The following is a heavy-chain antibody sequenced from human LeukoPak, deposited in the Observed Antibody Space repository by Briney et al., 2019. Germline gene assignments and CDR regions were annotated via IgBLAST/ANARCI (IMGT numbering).Heavy chain of an antibody. CDR3: ARGVNYDILTGPDAFDI. V-gene: IGHV3-74*01. J-gene: IGHJ3*02. CDR2: INTDGSST. Sequence: GGSLRLSCAASGFTFSSYWMHWVRQAPGKGLVWVSRINTDGSSTNYADSVKGRFTISRDNAKNTLYLQVDSLRAEDTAVYYCARGVNYDILTGPDAFDIWGQGTMVTVSS. D-gene: IGHD3-9*01. CDR1: GFTFSSYW.